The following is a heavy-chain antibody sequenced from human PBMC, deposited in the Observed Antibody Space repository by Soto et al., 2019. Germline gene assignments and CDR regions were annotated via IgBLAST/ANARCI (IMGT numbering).Heavy chain of an antibody. CDR2: INSDGSST. CDR1: GFTFRTYW. D-gene: IGHD3-10*01. Sequence: GGSLRLSCAASGFTFRTYWIHWVRQAPGKGLVWVSRINSDGSSTNYADSVKGRFTISRDNAKNTLFLQMNSLRAEDTAVYYCARDRWGGGRDMDVWGQGTTVTVSS. J-gene: IGHJ6*02. CDR3: ARDRWGGGRDMDV. V-gene: IGHV3-74*01.